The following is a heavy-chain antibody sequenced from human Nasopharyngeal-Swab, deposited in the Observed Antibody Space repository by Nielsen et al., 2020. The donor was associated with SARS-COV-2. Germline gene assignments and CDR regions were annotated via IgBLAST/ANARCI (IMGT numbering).Heavy chain of an antibody. Sequence: GESLKISCADSGFTFSNAWISRVRQAPGKGLEWVGRVKSKTDGGTTDYAAPVKGRFTISRDDSKNTLYLQMNSLKTEDTAVYYCTTDPVFDRHSYDYYYYYYMDVWGKGTTVTVSS. V-gene: IGHV3-15*01. CDR1: GFTFSNAW. CDR2: VKSKTDGGTT. D-gene: IGHD5-18*01. CDR3: TTDPVFDRHSYDYYYYYYMDV. J-gene: IGHJ6*03.